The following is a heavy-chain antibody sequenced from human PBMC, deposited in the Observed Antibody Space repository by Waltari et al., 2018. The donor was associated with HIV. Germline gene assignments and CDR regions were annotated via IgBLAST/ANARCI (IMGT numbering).Heavy chain of an antibody. V-gene: IGHV4-34*01. J-gene: IGHJ4*02. CDR2: NT. D-gene: IGHD3-22*01. CDR3: ASHPRRSFLPSVGNYDRDY. Sequence: NTNYNPSLKSRVTISVDTSKNQFSLKLSSVTAADTAVYYCASHPRRSFLPSVGNYDRDYWGQGTLVTVSS.